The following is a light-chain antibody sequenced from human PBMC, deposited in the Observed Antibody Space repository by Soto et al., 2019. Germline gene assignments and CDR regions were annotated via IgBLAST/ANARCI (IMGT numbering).Light chain of an antibody. CDR1: QSISSW. Sequence: DIQMTQSPSTLSASVGDRVTITCRASQSISSWLAWYQQKPGKAPKLLIYKASSLEGGVPSRFSGSGSGTDFKFTISSLQPDDFATYYCQQYHSYSLTFGGGTKVDIK. J-gene: IGKJ4*01. V-gene: IGKV1-5*03. CDR2: KAS. CDR3: QQYHSYSLT.